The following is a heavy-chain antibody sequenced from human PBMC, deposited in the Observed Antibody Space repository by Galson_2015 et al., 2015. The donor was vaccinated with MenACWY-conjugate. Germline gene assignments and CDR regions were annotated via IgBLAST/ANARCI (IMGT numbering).Heavy chain of an antibody. CDR1: DLTFEDSG. D-gene: IGHD2-21*02. CDR3: VKETGGSDFYMGPRAFDM. CDR2: LSWKNVTM. V-gene: IGHV3-9*01. Sequence: SLRISCAGSDLTFEDSGMHWVRQAPGEGLVWVSGLSWKNVTMAYADSVHGRFTVSRDNAKNSLSLQMNSLREEDAASYYCVKETGGSDFYMGPRAFDMWGRGTLVIVSS. J-gene: IGHJ3*02.